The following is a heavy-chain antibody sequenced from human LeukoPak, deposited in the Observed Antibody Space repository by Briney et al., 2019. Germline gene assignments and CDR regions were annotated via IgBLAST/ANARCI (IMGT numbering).Heavy chain of an antibody. V-gene: IGHV4-30-2*01. Sequence: SETLSLTCAVSGGSISSGGYSWSWIQQPPGKGLEWIGYIYHSGSTYYNPSLKSRVTISVDRSKNQFSLKLSSVTAADTAVYYCARDPYGDYGGAYWGQGTLVTVSS. CDR3: ARDPYGDYGGAY. D-gene: IGHD4-17*01. J-gene: IGHJ4*02. CDR2: IYHSGST. CDR1: GGSISSGGYS.